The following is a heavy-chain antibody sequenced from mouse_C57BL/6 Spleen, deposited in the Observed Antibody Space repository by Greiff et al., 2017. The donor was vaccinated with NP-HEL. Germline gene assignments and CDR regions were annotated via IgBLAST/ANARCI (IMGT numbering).Heavy chain of an antibody. Sequence: EVMLVESGGGLVQPKGSLKLSCAASGFSFNTYAMNWVRQAPGKGLEWVARIRSKSNNYATYYADSVKDRFTISRDDSESMLYLQMNNLKTEDTAMYYCVRQYYSNYGYAMDYWGQGTSVTVSS. V-gene: IGHV10-1*01. CDR1: GFSFNTYA. CDR2: IRSKSNNYAT. CDR3: VRQYYSNYGYAMDY. J-gene: IGHJ4*01. D-gene: IGHD2-5*01.